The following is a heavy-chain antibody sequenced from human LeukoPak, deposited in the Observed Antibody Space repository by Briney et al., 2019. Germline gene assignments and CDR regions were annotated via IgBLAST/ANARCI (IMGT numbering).Heavy chain of an antibody. J-gene: IGHJ6*03. CDR3: ARDGGDDFWSGYRGYYYYMDV. V-gene: IGHV1-18*01. D-gene: IGHD3-3*01. CDR1: GYTFTSYG. Sequence: ASVKVSCKASGYTFTSYGISWVRQAPGQGLEWMGWISAYNGNTNYAQKLQGRVTMTTDTSTSTAYMEPRSLGSDDTAVYYCARDGGDDFWSGYRGYYYYMDVWGKGTTVTVSS. CDR2: ISAYNGNT.